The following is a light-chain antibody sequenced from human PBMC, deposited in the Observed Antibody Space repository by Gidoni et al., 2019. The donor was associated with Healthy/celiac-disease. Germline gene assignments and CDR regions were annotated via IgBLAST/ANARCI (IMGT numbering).Light chain of an antibody. CDR2: DAS. CDR1: QSISSW. V-gene: IGKV1-5*01. CDR3: QQYNSDSY. Sequence: DIKMTQSPSTLSASVGDRVTITCRASQSISSWLAWYQQKPGKAPKLLIYDASSLESGVPSRFSGRGSGTEFTLTISSLQPDDFATYYCQQYNSDSYFGPGTKVDIK. J-gene: IGKJ3*01.